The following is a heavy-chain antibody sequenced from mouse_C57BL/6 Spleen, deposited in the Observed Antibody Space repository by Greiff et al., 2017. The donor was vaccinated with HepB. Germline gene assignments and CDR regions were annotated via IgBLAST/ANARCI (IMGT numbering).Heavy chain of an antibody. D-gene: IGHD2-1*01. Sequence: VQLQQPGAELARPGASVKMSCKASGYTFTSYTMHWVKQRPGQGLEWIGYINPSSGYTKYNQKFKDKATLTADKSSSTAYMQLSSLTSEDSAVYYCARNEIYYGNYDSMDYWGQGTSVTVSS. J-gene: IGHJ4*01. CDR2: INPSSGYT. CDR1: GYTFTSYT. CDR3: ARNEIYYGNYDSMDY. V-gene: IGHV1-4*01.